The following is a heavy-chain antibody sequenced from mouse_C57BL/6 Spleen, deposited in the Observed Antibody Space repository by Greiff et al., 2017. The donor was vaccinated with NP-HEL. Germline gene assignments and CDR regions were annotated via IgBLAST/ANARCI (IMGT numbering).Heavy chain of an antibody. J-gene: IGHJ4*01. D-gene: IGHD1-1*01. V-gene: IGHV1-42*01. Sequence: VQLKESGPELVKPGASVKISCKASGYSFTGYYMNWVKQSPEKSLEWIGEINPSTGGTTYNQKFKAKATLTVDKSSSTAYMQLKSLTSEDSAVYYRARGDGVVGAMDYWGQGTSVTVSS. CDR2: INPSTGGT. CDR3: ARGDGVVGAMDY. CDR1: GYSFTGYY.